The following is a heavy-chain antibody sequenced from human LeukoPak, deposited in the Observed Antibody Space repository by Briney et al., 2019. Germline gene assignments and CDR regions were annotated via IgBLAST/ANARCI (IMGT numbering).Heavy chain of an antibody. Sequence: GGSLRLSCAASGFTFSSYGMHWVRQAPGKGLEWVAFIRYDGSNKYYADSVKGRFTISRDNAKNSLYLQMNNLRAEDTAVYYCARARDFWSGYDYWGQGTLVTVSS. V-gene: IGHV3-30*02. J-gene: IGHJ4*02. CDR3: ARARDFWSGYDY. CDR2: IRYDGSNK. CDR1: GFTFSSYG. D-gene: IGHD3-3*01.